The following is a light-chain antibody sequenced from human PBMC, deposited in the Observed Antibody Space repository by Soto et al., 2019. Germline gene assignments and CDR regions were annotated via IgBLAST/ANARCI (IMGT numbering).Light chain of an antibody. CDR3: QQRSYWPRT. J-gene: IGKJ2*01. CDR1: QSITGY. V-gene: IGKV3-11*01. Sequence: EIVLTQYPATLSLSPGERATLSCRASQSITGYLTWFQQKPGQAPRLLIYDVSNRATGIPARFSGSGSGTDFTLSISSLEPEDFAIYYCQQRSYWPRTFGQGTKLEIK. CDR2: DVS.